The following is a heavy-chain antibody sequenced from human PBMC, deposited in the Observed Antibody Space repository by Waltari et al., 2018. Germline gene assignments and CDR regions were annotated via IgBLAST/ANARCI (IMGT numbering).Heavy chain of an antibody. Sequence: QLHLQESGPGLVKPSETLSLTCSVSGGSITSTSHYWGWIRQPPGKGLEWTGPISYSGAIYNNPSLKSRLTISVDTSKNQFSLKLSAVTAADTALYYCATYVGASVGTAAFDVWGQGTMVTVSS. CDR3: ATYVGASVGTAAFDV. CDR1: GGSITSTSHY. D-gene: IGHD3-16*01. J-gene: IGHJ3*01. V-gene: IGHV4-39*01. CDR2: ISYSGAI.